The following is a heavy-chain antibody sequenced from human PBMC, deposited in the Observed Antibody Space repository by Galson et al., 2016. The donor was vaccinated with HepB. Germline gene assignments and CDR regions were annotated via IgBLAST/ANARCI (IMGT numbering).Heavy chain of an antibody. D-gene: IGHD2-2*01. J-gene: IGHJ4*02. CDR1: GFTFSSYA. V-gene: IGHV3-30*04. Sequence: SLRLSCAASGFTFSSYAMHWVRQAPGRGLEWVAFISYDGTKKYYSDSVKGRFSISRDNSKNTLYLQMNSLRVEDPAMYYCARDPGGYCSTTTCWYYFDSWGQGTLVTVAS. CDR3: ARDPGGYCSTTTCWYYFDS. CDR2: ISYDGTKK.